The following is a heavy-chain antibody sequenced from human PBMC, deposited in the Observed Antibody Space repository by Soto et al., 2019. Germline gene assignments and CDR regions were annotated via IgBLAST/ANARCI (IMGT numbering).Heavy chain of an antibody. CDR2: IKQDGSEE. D-gene: IGHD6-13*01. CDR3: ARIAASGRGWDV. CDR1: GFTFSSYW. J-gene: IGHJ6*02. Sequence: EVQLVESGGGLVQPGGSLRLSCVDSGFTFSSYWMSWVRQAPVKGLEWVGNIKQDGSEENYADSVKGRFTISRDNAKNSRYLQMNSLRVEDTAVYYGARIAASGRGWDVWGQGTTVVVSS. V-gene: IGHV3-7*01.